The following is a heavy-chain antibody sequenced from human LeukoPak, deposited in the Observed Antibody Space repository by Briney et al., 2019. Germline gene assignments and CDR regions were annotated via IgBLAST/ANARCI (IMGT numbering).Heavy chain of an antibody. CDR3: ARDRGTNGNYQRGYFDS. Sequence: GGSLRLSCVVSGFTFSNYAMHWVRQAPGKGLEWVALIRYDGSKTYYADSVQGRFTISRDNSKNTLYLQMDSLRVEDTAVYYCARDRGTNGNYQRGYFDSWGQGTLVTVSS. CDR1: GFTFSNYA. D-gene: IGHD1-7*01. J-gene: IGHJ4*02. V-gene: IGHV3-33*08. CDR2: IRYDGSKT.